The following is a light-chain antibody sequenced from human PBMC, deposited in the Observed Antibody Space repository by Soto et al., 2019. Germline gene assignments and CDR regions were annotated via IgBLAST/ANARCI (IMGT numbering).Light chain of an antibody. Sequence: QSVLTQPPSASGTPGQRVTISCSGSSSNIGSNYVYWYQQLPGTAPKLLIYRNNQRPSGVPDRFSGSKSGTSASLAINGLRSEDEADYYCAAWDDSLSGPEVFGTGTKLTVL. J-gene: IGLJ1*01. V-gene: IGLV1-47*01. CDR2: RNN. CDR1: SSNIGSNY. CDR3: AAWDDSLSGPEV.